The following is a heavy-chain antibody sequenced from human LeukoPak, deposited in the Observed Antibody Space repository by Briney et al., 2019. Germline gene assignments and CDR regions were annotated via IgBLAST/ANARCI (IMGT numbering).Heavy chain of an antibody. Sequence: GSLRLSCAASGFTFSSYAMSWVRQAPGKGLEWVSAISGSGGSTYYADSVKGRFTISRDNSRNTLYLQMNSLRAEDTAVYYCAKDRSSGGSCYNYWGQGTLVSVSS. CDR2: ISGSGGST. CDR3: AKDRSSGGSCYNY. D-gene: IGHD2-15*01. V-gene: IGHV3-23*01. CDR1: GFTFSSYA. J-gene: IGHJ4*02.